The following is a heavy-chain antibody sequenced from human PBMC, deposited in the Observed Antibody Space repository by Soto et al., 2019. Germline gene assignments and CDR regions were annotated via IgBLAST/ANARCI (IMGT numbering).Heavy chain of an antibody. D-gene: IGHD6-19*01. V-gene: IGHV1-46*01. CDR3: AKVTHRGPIAVAGPLGS. CDR2: FNTSGLST. J-gene: IGHJ4*02. CDR1: GYITTHH. Sequence: QVHLVQSGAEVKKPGASVNVSCQASGYITTHHMHWVRQPPAQGREWMGIFNTSGLSTTYAQKFQGRVTITRDTSTSTVYMELSSLTSEHTAVYFCAKVTHRGPIAVAGPLGSWGQGTLVIVSS.